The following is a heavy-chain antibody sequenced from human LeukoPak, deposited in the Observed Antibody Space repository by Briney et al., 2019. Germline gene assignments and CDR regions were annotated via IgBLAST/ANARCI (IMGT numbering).Heavy chain of an antibody. Sequence: PGGSLRLSCVASGFTVSSNYMSWVRQAPGKGLEWVSVIYSGGTTNYADSVKGRFTISRDNSKNTLFLQMNSPRAEDTAVYYCARGGYSSSWYHFDYWGQGTLVTVSS. D-gene: IGHD6-13*01. CDR3: ARGGYSSSWYHFDY. CDR1: GFTVSSNY. CDR2: IYSGGTT. J-gene: IGHJ4*02. V-gene: IGHV3-53*01.